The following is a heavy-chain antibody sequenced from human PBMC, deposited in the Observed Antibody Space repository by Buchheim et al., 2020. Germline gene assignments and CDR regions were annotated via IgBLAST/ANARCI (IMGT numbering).Heavy chain of an antibody. Sequence: QVQLVESGGGVVQPGRSLRLSCAASGFTFSSYAMHWVRQAPGKGLEWVAVISYDGSNKYYADSVKGRFTISRDNSKNTLYLQMNSLRAEDTAVYYCAREYRQSALRLGELSPPFDYWGQGTL. J-gene: IGHJ4*02. CDR1: GFTFSSYA. CDR2: ISYDGSNK. V-gene: IGHV3-30-3*01. D-gene: IGHD3-16*02. CDR3: AREYRQSALRLGELSPPFDY.